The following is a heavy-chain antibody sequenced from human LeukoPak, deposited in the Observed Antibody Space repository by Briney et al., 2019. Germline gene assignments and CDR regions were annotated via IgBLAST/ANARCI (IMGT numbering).Heavy chain of an antibody. V-gene: IGHV1-18*01. J-gene: IGHJ4*02. Sequence: GASVKVSCKASGYTFPSYGISWVRQAPRQGLEWMGWISAYNGNTNYAQKLQGRLTMTEDTSTNTAYMELTSLRSEDTAVYFCATTLVGVAHLHYWGQGTLVTVSS. CDR3: ATTLVGVAHLHY. CDR1: GYTFPSYG. CDR2: ISAYNGNT. D-gene: IGHD1-26*01.